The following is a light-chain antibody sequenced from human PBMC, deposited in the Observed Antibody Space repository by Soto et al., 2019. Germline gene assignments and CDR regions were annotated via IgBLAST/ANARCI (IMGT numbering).Light chain of an antibody. CDR2: KAS. V-gene: IGKV1-5*03. J-gene: IGKJ1*01. CDR1: QSTSTW. Sequence: DIPLTQSHSTLSASVVDRVTLXLRASQSTSTWLAWYQQRPGKAPKLLIYKASSLESGVPSRFSGSGSGTEFTLTISSLQPDDFATYYCQHYNSYSEAFGQGTKVDI. CDR3: QHYNSYSEA.